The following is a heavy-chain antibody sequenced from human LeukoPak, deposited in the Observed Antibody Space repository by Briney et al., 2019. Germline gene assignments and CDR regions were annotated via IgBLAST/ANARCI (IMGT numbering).Heavy chain of an antibody. Sequence: SETLSLTCTVSGGSISGSSYNWGWIRQPQGKGLEWIGNIYYRGSTQYNLSVKSRVTISVDTSKNQFSLKLTSVTAADTAVYYCTRRLSNGATLNYFDYWGQGTLVTVSS. J-gene: IGHJ4*02. CDR1: GGSISGSSYN. V-gene: IGHV4-39*07. CDR2: IYYRGST. CDR3: TRRLSNGATLNYFDY. D-gene: IGHD4/OR15-4a*01.